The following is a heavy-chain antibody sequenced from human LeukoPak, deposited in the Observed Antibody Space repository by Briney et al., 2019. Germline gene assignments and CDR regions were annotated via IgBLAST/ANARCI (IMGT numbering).Heavy chain of an antibody. J-gene: IGHJ3*01. CDR2: VYYGGST. D-gene: IGHD5-18*01. Sequence: SETLSLTCFVSGVSISSFYWSWVRQTPGKGLEWIGYVYYGGSTTYNPSLKSRVTISVDTSRRQFSLNLTSVTAADTAVYYCARQGYSSTSDAFDVWGQGTMVTAS. CDR3: ARQGYSSTSDAFDV. CDR1: GVSISSFY. V-gene: IGHV4-59*08.